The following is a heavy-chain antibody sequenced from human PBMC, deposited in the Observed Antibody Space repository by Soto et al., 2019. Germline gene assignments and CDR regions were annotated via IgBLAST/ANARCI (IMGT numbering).Heavy chain of an antibody. D-gene: IGHD2-21*02. V-gene: IGHV3-74*01. CDR1: GFSFSSFW. CDR2: INSDGSST. CDR3: VRGSVGAYCGGDCYSDAFDM. Sequence: GGSLRLSCIASGFSFSSFWMHWVRQAPGKGLVWVSRINSDGSSTTHADSVKGRFTISRDTAKNTVSLQMNSLRAEDTAVYYCVRGSVGAYCGGDCYSDAFDMWGQGTTGTVSS. J-gene: IGHJ3*02.